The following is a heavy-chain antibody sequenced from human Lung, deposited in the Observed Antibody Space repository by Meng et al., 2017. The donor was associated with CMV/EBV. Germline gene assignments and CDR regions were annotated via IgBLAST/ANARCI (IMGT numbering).Heavy chain of an antibody. CDR3: ARYDFWSGYVY. D-gene: IGHD3-3*01. CDR1: GGSFSGYY. V-gene: IGHV4-34*01. Sequence: SETXSLTCAAYGGSFSGYYWSWIRQPPGKGLEWIGEINHSGSTNYNPFLKSRVTISVDTSKNKFSLKLSSVTAADTAVYYCARYDFWSGYVYWGQGTLVXVSS. CDR2: INHSGST. J-gene: IGHJ4*02.